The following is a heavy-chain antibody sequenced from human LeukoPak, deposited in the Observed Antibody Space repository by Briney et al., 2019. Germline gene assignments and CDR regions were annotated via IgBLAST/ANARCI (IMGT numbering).Heavy chain of an antibody. Sequence: WASVKVSCKTSGFTFTSYAMHWVRQAPGQSLEWMGWINAGNGNTKYSQKFQGRVTITRDTSASTVYMELSSLRSEDTAVYYCAREAWGSSRSDYWGQGTLVTVS. V-gene: IGHV1-3*01. CDR1: GFTFTSYA. CDR3: AREAWGSSRSDY. CDR2: INAGNGNT. J-gene: IGHJ4*02. D-gene: IGHD6-13*01.